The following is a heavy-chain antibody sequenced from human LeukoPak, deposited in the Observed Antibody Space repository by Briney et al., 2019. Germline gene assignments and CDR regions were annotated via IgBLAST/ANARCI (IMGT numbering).Heavy chain of an antibody. V-gene: IGHV3-64*04. CDR2: ISSNGGST. CDR1: GFTFSSYA. Sequence: QPGGSLRLSCSASGFTFSSYAMHWVRQAPGKGLEYVSAISSNGGSTYYADSVKGRFTISRESSKNTLYLQMNSLRAEDTAVYYCAKSTHDVAAAGPYYYYGMDVWGQGTTVTVSS. CDR3: AKSTHDVAAAGPYYYYGMDV. J-gene: IGHJ6*02. D-gene: IGHD6-13*01.